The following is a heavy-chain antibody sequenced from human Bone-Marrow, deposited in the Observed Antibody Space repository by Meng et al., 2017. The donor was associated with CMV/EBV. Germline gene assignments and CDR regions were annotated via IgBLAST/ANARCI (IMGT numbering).Heavy chain of an antibody. J-gene: IGHJ4*02. Sequence: SVKVSCKASGYTFSSYTISWVRQAPGQGLEWMGRIIPILGIANYAQKFQGRVTITADKSTSTAYMELSSLRSEDTAVYYCARVGHYYDSSGYYDPYWGQGTLVTVPS. CDR2: IIPILGIA. V-gene: IGHV1-69*02. D-gene: IGHD3-22*01. CDR1: GYTFSSYT. CDR3: ARVGHYYDSSGYYDPY.